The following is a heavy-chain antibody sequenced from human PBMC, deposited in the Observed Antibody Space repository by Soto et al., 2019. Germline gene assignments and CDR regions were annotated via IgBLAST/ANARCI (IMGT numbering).Heavy chain of an antibody. CDR2: ISASGGIT. CDR3: AKDVGAYSGNFHFDS. CDR1: GFTFDRYA. V-gene: IGHV3-23*01. D-gene: IGHD1-26*01. Sequence: PGGSLRLSCAVSGFTFDRYAMSWVRQAPGEGLEWVSGISASGGITFYGDSVKGRFTISRDNSKNTLFLQMNSLRAEDTAVYYCAKDVGAYSGNFHFDSWGQGTLVTVSS. J-gene: IGHJ5*01.